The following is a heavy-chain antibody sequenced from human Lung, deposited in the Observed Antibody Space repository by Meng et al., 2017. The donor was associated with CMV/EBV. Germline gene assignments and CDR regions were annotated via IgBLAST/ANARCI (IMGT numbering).Heavy chain of an antibody. V-gene: IGHV3-23*01. Sequence: LSCAPSRFTCRTSSMSCIRQPPGKGLHWFSSISVSRTGTYYADSVKGRFPISRANSNNTLHLQMNSLRADDTAVYYCVKGWQQLGDSWGQGTLVTVSS. CDR2: ISVSRTGT. CDR1: RFTCRTSS. D-gene: IGHD4-23*01. J-gene: IGHJ4*02. CDR3: VKGWQQLGDS.